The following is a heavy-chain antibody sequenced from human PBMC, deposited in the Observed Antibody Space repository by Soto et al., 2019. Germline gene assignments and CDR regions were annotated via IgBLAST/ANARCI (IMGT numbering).Heavy chain of an antibody. V-gene: IGHV5-51*01. CDR2: IFPDDSET. CDR3: ARLELTGLDN. Sequence: GESLKISCKGIGYRFSTYWIAWVRQMPGKGLEWMGTIFPDDSETRYSPTFQGQVTISADKSFSTAYLQWSSLKASDTAIYFCARLELTGLDNWGQGTPVTVSS. J-gene: IGHJ4*02. D-gene: IGHD3-9*01. CDR1: GYRFSTYW.